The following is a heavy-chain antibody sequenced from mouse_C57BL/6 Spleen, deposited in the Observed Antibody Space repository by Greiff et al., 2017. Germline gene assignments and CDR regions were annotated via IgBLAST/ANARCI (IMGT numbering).Heavy chain of an antibody. CDR2: INPGSGGT. J-gene: IGHJ2*01. V-gene: IGHV1-54*01. CDR3: ARGGWYCGSSLDIDY. Sequence: VKLQESGAELVRPGTSVKVSCKASGYAFTNYLIEWVKQRPGQGLEWIGVINPGSGGTNYTEKFKGKATLAADKSSSTAYMQLSSLTSEDSAVYVCARGGWYCGSSLDIDYWGQGTTLTVSS. CDR1: GYAFTNYL. D-gene: IGHD1-1*01.